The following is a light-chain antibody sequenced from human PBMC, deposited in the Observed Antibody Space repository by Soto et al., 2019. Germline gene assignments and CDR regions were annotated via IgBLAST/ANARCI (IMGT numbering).Light chain of an antibody. CDR3: QQRSNWPPEWT. CDR2: GAS. V-gene: IGKV3-11*01. CDR1: QSVHNF. Sequence: EVVLTQSPATLSLSPGDRAALSCKASQSVHNFLAWYQQKPGQAPRLLIYGASNRAAGIPARFSGSGSGTDFTLTINSLEPEDFAVYYCQQRSNWPPEWTFGQGTKVDIK. J-gene: IGKJ1*01.